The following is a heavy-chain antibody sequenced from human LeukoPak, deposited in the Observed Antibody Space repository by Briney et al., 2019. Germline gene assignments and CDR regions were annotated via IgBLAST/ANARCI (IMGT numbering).Heavy chain of an antibody. CDR2: IYYSGST. D-gene: IGHD3-22*01. Sequence: SETLSLTCTVSGGSISSYYWSWIRQPPGKGLEWIGYIYYSGSTNYNPSLKSRATISVDTSKNQFSLKLSSVTAADTAVYYCARAGYYDSSGLSDYYYYYMDVWGKGTTVTVSS. CDR1: GGSISSYY. V-gene: IGHV4-59*01. J-gene: IGHJ6*03. CDR3: ARAGYYDSSGLSDYYYYYMDV.